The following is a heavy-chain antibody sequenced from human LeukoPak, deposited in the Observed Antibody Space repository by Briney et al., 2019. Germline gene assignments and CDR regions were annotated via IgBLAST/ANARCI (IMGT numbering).Heavy chain of an antibody. V-gene: IGHV3-23*01. Sequence: GGSLRLSCAASGFTFSSYAMSWVRQAPGKGLEWVSAISGSGGSTYYADSVKGRFTISGDNSKNTLYLQMNSLRAEDTAVYYCAKDRVVVVPAAIFDYWGQGTLVTVSS. CDR1: GFTFSSYA. D-gene: IGHD2-2*01. CDR2: ISGSGGST. CDR3: AKDRVVVVPAAIFDY. J-gene: IGHJ4*02.